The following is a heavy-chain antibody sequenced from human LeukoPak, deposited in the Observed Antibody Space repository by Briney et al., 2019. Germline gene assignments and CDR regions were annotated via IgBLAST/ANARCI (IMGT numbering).Heavy chain of an antibody. CDR2: IYDSGST. CDR3: ARVGFGGYSYGYVDF. Sequence: PSETLSLTCTVSGGSISSSRYSWGWIRQPPGKGLEWIGTIYDSGSTYYSPSLKSRVTISADTSKNQLSLRLSSVTAADTAVYYCARVGFGGYSYGYVDFWGQGTQVTVSS. J-gene: IGHJ4*02. D-gene: IGHD5-18*01. V-gene: IGHV4-39*01. CDR1: GGSISSSRYS.